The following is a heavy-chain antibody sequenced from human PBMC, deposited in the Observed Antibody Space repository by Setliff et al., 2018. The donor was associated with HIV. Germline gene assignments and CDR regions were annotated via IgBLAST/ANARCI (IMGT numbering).Heavy chain of an antibody. D-gene: IGHD4-4*01. J-gene: IGHJ3*02. V-gene: IGHV2-5*04. CDR1: GFSLITGGVG. CDR3: VTASDPTNYDDGFDI. Sequence: SGPTLVNPTQTLTLTCTFSGFSLITGGVGVGWIRQPPGKALEWLAVIYWNDDKRYSPSLKTRVTITKDTSKDQVFLTMNRLKTEDTGLYYCVTASDPTNYDDGFDIWGQGTMVTVSS. CDR2: IYWNDDK.